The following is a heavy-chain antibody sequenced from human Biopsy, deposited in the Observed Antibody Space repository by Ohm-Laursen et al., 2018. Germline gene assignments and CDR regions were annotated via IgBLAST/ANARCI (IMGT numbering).Heavy chain of an antibody. Sequence: SQTLSITCTVSGGSISSGGSYWSWIRQRPGKGLEWIGYIFNSANTYYNPSLKNLITISGDTSKNQFSLKLNSVTAADTAMYYCARGDYFDSNGYFWFDPWGQGTLVTVSS. CDR1: GGSISSGGSY. J-gene: IGHJ5*02. V-gene: IGHV4-31*01. D-gene: IGHD3-22*01. CDR2: IFNSANT. CDR3: ARGDYFDSNGYFWFDP.